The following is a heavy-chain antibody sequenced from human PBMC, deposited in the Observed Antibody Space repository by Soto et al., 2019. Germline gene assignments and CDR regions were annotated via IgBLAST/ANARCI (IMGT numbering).Heavy chain of an antibody. J-gene: IGHJ4*02. D-gene: IGHD2-21*02. Sequence: QVQLQESGPVLVKPSQTLSLTCTVSGGSISSGGYYWSWIRQHPGKGLEGSGYIYYSGSTYYNPSLKSRVTISVDTSKNQFSLKLSSVTAADTAVYYCARIRGTMTAAAYWGQGTLVTVSS. V-gene: IGHV4-31*03. CDR1: GGSISSGGYY. CDR2: IYYSGST. CDR3: ARIRGTMTAAAY.